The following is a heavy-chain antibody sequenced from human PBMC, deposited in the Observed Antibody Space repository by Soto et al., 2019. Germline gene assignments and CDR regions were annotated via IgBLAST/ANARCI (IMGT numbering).Heavy chain of an antibody. CDR2: ISGDGTTT. V-gene: IGHV3-74*01. Sequence: EVQLVESGGGLVQPGGSLRLSCAASGFIFTNYWMHWVRQAPGERLVWVARISGDGTTTTYADSAKGRFTISKDHAKNTVYLQMNGLRTEDTAVYYCGRGSGPRGRPYWGQGITVTVSS. D-gene: IGHD3-16*01. J-gene: IGHJ1*01. CDR1: GFIFTNYW. CDR3: GRGSGPRGRPY.